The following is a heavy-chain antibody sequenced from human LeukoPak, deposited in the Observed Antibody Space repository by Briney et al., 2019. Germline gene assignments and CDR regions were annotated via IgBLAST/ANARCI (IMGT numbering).Heavy chain of an antibody. CDR2: TYYRSKWST. D-gene: IGHD4-17*01. J-gene: IGHJ4*02. Sequence: SQTLSLTCAISGDSVSSNTAAWNWIRQSPSRGLEWLGRTYYRSKWSTNYAVSVKGRITINSGTSKNQFALQLNSVTPEDTAVYYCARGSNDYRDYSFDYWGQGTLVTVSS. V-gene: IGHV6-1*01. CDR1: GDSVSSNTAA. CDR3: ARGSNDYRDYSFDY.